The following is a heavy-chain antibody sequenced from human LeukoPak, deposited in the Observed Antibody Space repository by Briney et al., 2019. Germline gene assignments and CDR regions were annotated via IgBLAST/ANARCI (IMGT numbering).Heavy chain of an antibody. CDR2: INPNSGGT. CDR3: ARDYTKNMIVERFFDY. D-gene: IGHD3-22*01. Sequence: ASVKVSCKASGYTFTDYYMHWVRQAPGQGLEWMGWINPNSGGTNYAQKFQGRVTMTRDTSISTAYMELSRLRSDDTAVYYCARDYTKNMIVERFFDYWGQGTLVTVSS. V-gene: IGHV1-2*02. CDR1: GYTFTDYY. J-gene: IGHJ4*02.